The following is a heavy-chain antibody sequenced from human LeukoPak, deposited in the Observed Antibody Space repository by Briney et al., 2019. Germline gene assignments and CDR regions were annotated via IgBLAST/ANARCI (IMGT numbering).Heavy chain of an antibody. D-gene: IGHD6-19*01. CDR3: AKARLSTGWAYNDY. CDR2: TSSGSSYI. Sequence: PGGSLRLSCVASGFTSSSNAMSWVRPAPGKGREWVSSTSSGSSYIYYVDSVKGRFTISRDNSKNTVYLQMNSLRAEDTAVYFCAKARLSTGWAYNDYWGQGTLVTVSS. V-gene: IGHV3-23*01. CDR1: GFTSSSNA. J-gene: IGHJ4*01.